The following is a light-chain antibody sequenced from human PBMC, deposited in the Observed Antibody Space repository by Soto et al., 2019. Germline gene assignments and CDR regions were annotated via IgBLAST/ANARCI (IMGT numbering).Light chain of an antibody. Sequence: EIVMTQSPATLSVSPGERATLSCRASQSVSSNLAWYQQKPGQAPRLLIYGASTRATGIPARFSGSGSGTEFPLTISSLQSEDFAVYYCQHQGTFGQGTKLEIK. CDR2: GAS. V-gene: IGKV3-15*01. CDR3: QHQGT. J-gene: IGKJ2*01. CDR1: QSVSSN.